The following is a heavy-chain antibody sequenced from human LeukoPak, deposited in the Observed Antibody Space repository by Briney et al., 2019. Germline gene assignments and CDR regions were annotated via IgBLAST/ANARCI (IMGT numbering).Heavy chain of an antibody. J-gene: IGHJ6*03. Sequence: SETLSLTCAVSGYSISSGYYWGWIRQPPGKGLEWIGSIYHSGSTYYNPSLKSRVTISVDTSKNKFSLKMSSVTAADTAVYYCGRFRVFGVVTNMDVWGKGTTVTVSS. CDR1: GYSISSGYY. CDR2: IYHSGST. D-gene: IGHD3-3*01. CDR3: GRFRVFGVVTNMDV. V-gene: IGHV4-38-2*01.